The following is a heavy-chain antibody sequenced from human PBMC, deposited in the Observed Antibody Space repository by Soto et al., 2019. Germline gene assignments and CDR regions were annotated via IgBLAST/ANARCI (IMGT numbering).Heavy chain of an antibody. J-gene: IGHJ4*02. CDR3: AREGGHSSSWYFAY. CDR2: TYYRSKWNN. Sequence: SQTLSLTCAISVDSVSSNSAAWNWVRQSPSRGLECLGRTYYRSKWNNDYAVSVKRRITINPDTSKNQFYLQLNSVTPEDTAVYYCAREGGHSSSWYFAYWAQGTMVTVSS. D-gene: IGHD6-13*01. CDR1: VDSVSSNSAA. V-gene: IGHV6-1*01.